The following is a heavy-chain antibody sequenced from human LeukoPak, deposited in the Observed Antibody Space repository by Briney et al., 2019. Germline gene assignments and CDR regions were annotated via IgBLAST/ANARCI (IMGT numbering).Heavy chain of an antibody. CDR1: GYTFTGYY. CDR3: ARDIGSGSYY. J-gene: IGHJ4*02. D-gene: IGHD3-10*01. CDR2: INPNSGDT. V-gene: IGHV1-2*02. Sequence: ASVTLSCKASGYTFTGYYIHWVRQAPGQGLEWMGWINPNSGDTNYAQKFQGRVTMTRDTSINTAYMELSRLRSDDTAVYYCARDIGSGSYYWGQGALVTVSS.